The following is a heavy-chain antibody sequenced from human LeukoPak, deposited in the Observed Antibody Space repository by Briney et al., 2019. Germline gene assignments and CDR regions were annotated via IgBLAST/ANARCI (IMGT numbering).Heavy chain of an antibody. Sequence: GASVKVSCKASGYTFTSYAMHWVRQAPGQRLAWMGWINAGNGNTKYSQKFQGRVTITRDTSASTAYMELSSLRSEDTAVYYCARVGRIAVAGSFGAFDIWGQGTMVTVSS. J-gene: IGHJ3*02. CDR2: INAGNGNT. D-gene: IGHD6-19*01. V-gene: IGHV1-3*01. CDR3: ARVGRIAVAGSFGAFDI. CDR1: GYTFTSYA.